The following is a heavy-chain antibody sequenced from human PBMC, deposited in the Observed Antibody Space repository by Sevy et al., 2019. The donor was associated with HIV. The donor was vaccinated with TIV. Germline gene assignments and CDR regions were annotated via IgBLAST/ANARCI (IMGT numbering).Heavy chain of an antibody. D-gene: IGHD1-26*01. CDR1: GFTFRNHA. V-gene: IGHV3-30-3*02. CDR3: AKSYSGSYYIPYDAFDM. J-gene: IGHJ3*02. CDR2: ISSDGAIK. Sequence: GGSLRLSCVTSGFTFRNHAMHWVRQASGKGLEWVAVISSDGAIKYYADSVKGRFTFSRDNSKSTLYLQMNSLRPEDTAMYYCAKSYSGSYYIPYDAFDMWGQGTMVTVSS.